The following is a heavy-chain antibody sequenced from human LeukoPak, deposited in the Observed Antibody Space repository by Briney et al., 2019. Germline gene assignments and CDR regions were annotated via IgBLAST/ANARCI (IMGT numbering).Heavy chain of an antibody. Sequence: PGGSLRLSCAASGFTFDDYAMHWVRQAPGKGLEWVSGISWNSGSIDYADSVKGRFTISRDNAKNSLYLQMNSLRAEDTAVYYCAPGASGSYYFGMDVWGQGTTVTVSS. V-gene: IGHV3-9*01. CDR3: APGASGSYYFGMDV. J-gene: IGHJ6*02. CDR2: ISWNSGSI. D-gene: IGHD1-26*01. CDR1: GFTFDDYA.